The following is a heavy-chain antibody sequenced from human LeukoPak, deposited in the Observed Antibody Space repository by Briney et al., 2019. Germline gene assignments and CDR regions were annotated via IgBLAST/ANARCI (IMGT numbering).Heavy chain of an antibody. CDR3: ARETTGASTARPFDY. V-gene: IGHV4-4*07. D-gene: IGHD1-26*01. J-gene: IGHJ4*02. Sequence: SETLSLTCTVSGGSISNFYWSWIRQPAGKTLEWIGRIYTSGSTNYNPSLKSRVTMSVDTSKNQFSLKLSSVTAADTAVYFCARETTGASTARPFDYWGQGTLVTVSS. CDR1: GGSISNFY. CDR2: IYTSGST.